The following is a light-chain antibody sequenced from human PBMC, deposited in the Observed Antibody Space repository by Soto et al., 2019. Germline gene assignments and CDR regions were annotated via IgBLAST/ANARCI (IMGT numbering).Light chain of an antibody. Sequence: EIVLTQSPGTLSLSPGERATLSCRAIQSVSSSYLAWYQQKPGQAPRLLIYGASSRATGIPDRFSGSGSGTDFTLTISRLEPEEFAVYYCQQYGSSPRTFGGGTKVEIK. J-gene: IGKJ4*01. CDR2: GAS. CDR1: QSVSSSY. CDR3: QQYGSSPRT. V-gene: IGKV3-20*01.